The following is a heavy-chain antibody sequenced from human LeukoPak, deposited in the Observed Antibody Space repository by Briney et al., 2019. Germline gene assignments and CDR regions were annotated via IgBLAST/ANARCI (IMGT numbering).Heavy chain of an antibody. V-gene: IGHV3-7*01. CDR1: GFTFSSYW. D-gene: IGHD2-2*02. CDR3: AREVCSSTSCYTHYYYYYMDV. CDR2: IKQDGSEK. Sequence: GGSLRLSCAASGFTFSSYWMSWVRQAPGKGLEWVANIKQDGSEKYYVDSVKGRFTISRDNAKNSLYLQMNSLRAEDTAVYYCAREVCSSTSCYTHYYYYYMDVRGKGTTVTVSS. J-gene: IGHJ6*03.